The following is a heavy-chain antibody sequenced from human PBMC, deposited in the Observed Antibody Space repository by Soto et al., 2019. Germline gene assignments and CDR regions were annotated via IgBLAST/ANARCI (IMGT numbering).Heavy chain of an antibody. D-gene: IGHD3-10*02. CDR3: ARQVYGVYVGGNWFDP. CDR2: ISHDGHA. V-gene: IGHV4-39*01. CDR1: RACILNSGYY. Sequence: SRSLARSVRRACILNSGYYGGLIRQSAEKGLEWIGSISHDGHAYYNPPLKSRVTLFADTSRNQFSLKMKSVAVADTALYFCARQVYGVYVGGNWFDPWGKGASVTV. J-gene: IGHJ5*02.